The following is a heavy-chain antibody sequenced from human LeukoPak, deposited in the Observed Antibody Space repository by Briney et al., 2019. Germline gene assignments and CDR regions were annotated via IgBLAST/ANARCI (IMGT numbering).Heavy chain of an antibody. CDR1: GFTFSSYG. CDR3: AKDLPFLLAAAGTPFDY. V-gene: IGHV3-23*01. D-gene: IGHD6-13*01. Sequence: GGSLRLSCAASGFTFSSYGMSWVRQAPGKGLEWVSAISGSGGSTYYADSVKGRFTISRDNSKNTLYLKMNSLRAEDTAVYYCAKDLPFLLAAAGTPFDYWGQGTLVTVSS. J-gene: IGHJ4*02. CDR2: ISGSGGST.